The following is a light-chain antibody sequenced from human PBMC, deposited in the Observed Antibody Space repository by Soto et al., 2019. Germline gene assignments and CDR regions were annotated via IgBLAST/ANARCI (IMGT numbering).Light chain of an antibody. CDR1: QRISTW. V-gene: IGKV1-5*01. CDR2: DAS. Sequence: DIQMTQSPSTLSASVGDGVTITCRASQRISTWLAWYQQKPGKAPKLLISDASSLESGVPSRFSGSGSGTEFTLTISSLQPEDFAVYYCQQYENYWTFGQGTKVDIK. CDR3: QQYENYWT. J-gene: IGKJ1*01.